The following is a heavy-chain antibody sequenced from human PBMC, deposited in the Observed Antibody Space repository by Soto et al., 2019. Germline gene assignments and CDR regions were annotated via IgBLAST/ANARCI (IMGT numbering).Heavy chain of an antibody. CDR3: ARDPARCSGGSCYSEGFDY. J-gene: IGHJ4*02. CDR1: GFTFSSYA. V-gene: IGHV3-33*01. Sequence: AGGSLRLSCAATGFTFSSYAIHWLRQAPGKGLEWVAVIWNDGRTKYYADSVKGRFTISRDNSKSTLYLQMNSLIAEDTAVYFCARDPARCSGGSCYSEGFDYWGQGTLVTVSS. D-gene: IGHD2-15*01. CDR2: IWNDGRTK.